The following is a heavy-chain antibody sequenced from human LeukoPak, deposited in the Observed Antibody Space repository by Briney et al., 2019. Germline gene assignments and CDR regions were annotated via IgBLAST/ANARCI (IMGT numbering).Heavy chain of an antibody. J-gene: IGHJ5*02. CDR3: AREIYGSGRVNWFDP. CDR2: INPSGGST. CDR1: GYTFTSYY. V-gene: IGHV1-46*01. Sequence: ASVKVSCKASGYTFTSYYMHWVRQAPGQGLEWMGIINPSGGSTSYAQKFQGRVTMTRDMSTSTVYMELSSLRSEDTAVYYCAREIYGSGRVNWFDPWGQGTLVTVSS. D-gene: IGHD3-10*01.